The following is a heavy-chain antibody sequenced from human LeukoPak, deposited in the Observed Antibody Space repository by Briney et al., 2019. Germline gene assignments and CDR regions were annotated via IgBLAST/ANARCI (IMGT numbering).Heavy chain of an antibody. CDR1: GGSISSYY. D-gene: IGHD6-6*01. CDR2: INHSGST. CDR3: ARGPEYSSSSGFDY. Sequence: PSETLSLTCTVSGGSISSYYWSWIRQPPGKGLEWIGEINHSGSTNYNPSLKSRVTISVDTSKNQFSLKLSSVTAADTAVYYCARGPEYSSSSGFDYWGQGTLVTVSS. V-gene: IGHV4-34*01. J-gene: IGHJ4*02.